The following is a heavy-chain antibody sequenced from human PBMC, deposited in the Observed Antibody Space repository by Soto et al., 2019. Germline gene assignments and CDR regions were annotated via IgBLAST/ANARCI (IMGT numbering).Heavy chain of an antibody. Sequence: SETLSLTCTVSGGSISSGGYYWSWIRQHPGKGLEWIGYIYYSGSTYYNPSLKSRVTISVDTSKNQFSLKLSSVTAADTAVYYCARESVSSYSYYYYGMAVWGQGTTVTVSS. CDR3: ARESVSSYSYYYYGMAV. D-gene: IGHD3-10*01. CDR2: IYYSGST. CDR1: GGSISSGGYY. V-gene: IGHV4-31*03. J-gene: IGHJ6*02.